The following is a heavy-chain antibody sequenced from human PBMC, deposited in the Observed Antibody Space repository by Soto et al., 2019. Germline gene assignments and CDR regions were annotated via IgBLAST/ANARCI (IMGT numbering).Heavy chain of an antibody. CDR2: IKQDGSEK. J-gene: IGHJ6*03. D-gene: IGHD6-13*01. CDR3: ARDQAAAGTGYYYYYYMDG. Sequence: HPGGSLRLSCSASGFTFSSYWMSWVRQAPGKGLEWVANIKQDGSEKYYVDSVKGRFTISRDNAKNSLYLQMNSLRAEDTAVYYCARDQAAAGTGYYYYYYMDGWGKGTTVTVSS. V-gene: IGHV3-7*01. CDR1: GFTFSSYW.